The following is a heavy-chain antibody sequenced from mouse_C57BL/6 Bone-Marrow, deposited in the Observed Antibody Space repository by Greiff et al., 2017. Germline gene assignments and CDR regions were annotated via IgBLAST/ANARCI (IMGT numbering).Heavy chain of an antibody. CDR1: GYTFTSYW. Sequence: VKLVESGAELVKPGASVKMSCKASGYTFTSYWITWVKQRPGQGLEWIGDIYPGSGSTNYNEKFKSKATLTVDTSSSTAYMQLSSLTSEDSAVYYCAILLRYWGQGTTLTVSS. D-gene: IGHD1-1*01. CDR2: IYPGSGST. CDR3: AILLRY. J-gene: IGHJ2*01. V-gene: IGHV1-55*01.